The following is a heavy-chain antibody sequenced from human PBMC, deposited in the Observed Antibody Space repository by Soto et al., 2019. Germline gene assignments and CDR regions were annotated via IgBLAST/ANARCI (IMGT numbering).Heavy chain of an antibody. V-gene: IGHV4-59*12. CDR3: ARGLVVVPAAIQFDY. CDR2: IYYSGST. J-gene: IGHJ4*02. CDR1: GGSISSYY. Sequence: PSETLSLTCTVSGGSISSYYWSWIRQPPGKGLEWIGYIYYSGSTNYNPSLKSRVTISVDTSKNQLSLKLSSVTAADTAVYYCARGLVVVPAAIQFDYWGQGTLVTVSS. D-gene: IGHD2-2*02.